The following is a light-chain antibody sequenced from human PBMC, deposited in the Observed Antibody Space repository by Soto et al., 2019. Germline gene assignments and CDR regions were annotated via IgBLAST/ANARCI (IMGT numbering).Light chain of an antibody. CDR1: QSISSW. Sequence: DIQITQSPSTLSASIGDRVTITCRASQSISSWLAWYQQKPGEAPKFLIHKVSTLVSGVPSRFSGSGSGTEITLTISSLQPDDFATYYCQHYNSYSEAFGQGTKV. CDR2: KVS. V-gene: IGKV1-5*03. CDR3: QHYNSYSEA. J-gene: IGKJ1*01.